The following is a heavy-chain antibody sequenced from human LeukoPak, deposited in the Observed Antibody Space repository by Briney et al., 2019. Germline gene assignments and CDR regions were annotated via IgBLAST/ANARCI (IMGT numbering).Heavy chain of an antibody. V-gene: IGHV1-18*01. CDR1: GYTFTSYG. CDR2: ISAYNGNT. J-gene: IGHJ3*02. CDR3: ARDGQASYCSSTSCNNYDAFDI. D-gene: IGHD2-2*01. Sequence: ASVKVSCKASGYTFTSYGISWVRQAPGQGLEWMGWISAYNGNTNYAQKLQGRVTMTTATSTSTAYMELRSLRSEDTAVYYCARDGQASYCSSTSCNNYDAFDIWGQGTMVTVSS.